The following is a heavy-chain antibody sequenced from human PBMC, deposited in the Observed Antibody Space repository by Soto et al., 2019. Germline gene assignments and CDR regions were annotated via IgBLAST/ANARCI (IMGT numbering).Heavy chain of an antibody. CDR3: ARSPFAGSDAFGI. CDR2: ITPFKSDT. J-gene: IGHJ3*02. CDR1: GYTFTFRY. Sequence: SVKVSCKASGYTFTFRYLHWVRQAPGQALEWMGWITPFKSDTNYAQKFQDRVTITRDRSVSTAYMELSNLRSDDTAMYYCARSPFAGSDAFGIWGQGTMVTVSS. D-gene: IGHD1-1*01. V-gene: IGHV1-45*02.